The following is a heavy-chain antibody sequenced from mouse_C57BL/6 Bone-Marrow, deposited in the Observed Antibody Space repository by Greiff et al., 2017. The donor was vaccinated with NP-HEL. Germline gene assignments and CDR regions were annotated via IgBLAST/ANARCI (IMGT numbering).Heavy chain of an antibody. Sequence: QVQLKESGAELARPGASVKLSCKASGYTFTSYGISWVKQRTGQGLEWIGEIYPRSGNTYYNEKFKGKATLTADKSSSTAYMELRSLTSEDSAVYFCARKAQATPFAYWGQGTLVTVSA. CDR1: GYTFTSYG. CDR2: IYPRSGNT. V-gene: IGHV1-81*01. D-gene: IGHD3-2*02. J-gene: IGHJ3*01. CDR3: ARKAQATPFAY.